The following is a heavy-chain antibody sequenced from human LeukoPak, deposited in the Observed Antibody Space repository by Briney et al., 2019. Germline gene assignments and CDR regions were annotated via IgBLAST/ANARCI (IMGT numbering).Heavy chain of an antibody. D-gene: IGHD3-10*01. V-gene: IGHV3-23*01. CDR1: GFTFSNFA. CDR2: ISGSGGAT. Sequence: GGSLRLSCVASGFTFSNFAMHWVRQAPGKGLEWVSGISGSGGATYYADSVKGRFTISRDNSKNTLYLQVNSLRAEDTAVYYCARGLRGYYYYAMDVWGQGTTVTVSS. CDR3: ARGLRGYYYYAMDV. J-gene: IGHJ6*02.